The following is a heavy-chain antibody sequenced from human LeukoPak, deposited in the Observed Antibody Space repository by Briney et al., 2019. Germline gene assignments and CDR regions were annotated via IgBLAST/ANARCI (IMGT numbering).Heavy chain of an antibody. CDR3: ARTVPGYFFDY. D-gene: IGHD3-10*01. V-gene: IGHV3-74*01. Sequence: SGGSLRLSCAASGFTFSSYWMHWVRQAPGKGLVWVSRINTDGSSTSYADSVKGRFTISRDNAKNTLYLQTNSLRAEDTAVYYCARTVPGYFFDYWGQGTLVTVSS. CDR1: GFTFSSYW. CDR2: INTDGSST. J-gene: IGHJ4*02.